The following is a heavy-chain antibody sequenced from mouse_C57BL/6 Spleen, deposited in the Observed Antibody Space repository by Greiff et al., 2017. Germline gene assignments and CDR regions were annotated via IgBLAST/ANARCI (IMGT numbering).Heavy chain of an antibody. CDR2: IYPGSGST. Sequence: QVQLQQPGAELVKPGASVKMSCKASGYTFTSYWITWVKQRPGQGLEWIGDIYPGSGSTNYNEKFKSKATLTVDTSSSTAYMQLSSLTSEDSAVYYCASQSYYSRGFDYWGQGTTLTVSS. V-gene: IGHV1-55*01. D-gene: IGHD2-5*01. CDR3: ASQSYYSRGFDY. CDR1: GYTFTSYW. J-gene: IGHJ2*01.